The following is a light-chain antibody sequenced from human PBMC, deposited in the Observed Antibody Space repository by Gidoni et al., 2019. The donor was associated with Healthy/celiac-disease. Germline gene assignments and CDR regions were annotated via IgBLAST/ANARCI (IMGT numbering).Light chain of an antibody. J-gene: IGLJ1*01. V-gene: IGLV2-14*01. CDR1: SSDVGSYNY. Sequence: QSALTQPASVSGSPGQSITITCTGTSSDVGSYNYVSRYQKHPGKAPKLMIYDVSNRASGVSNRFSGSKSGNTASLTISGLQAEDEADYYCSSYTSSSTVFGTGTKVTVL. CDR3: SSYTSSSTV. CDR2: DVS.